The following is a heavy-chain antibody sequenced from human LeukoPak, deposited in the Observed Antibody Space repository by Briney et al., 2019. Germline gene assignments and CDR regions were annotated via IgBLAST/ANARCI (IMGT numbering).Heavy chain of an antibody. CDR1: GGSISSYY. Sequence: PSETLALTCTVSGGSISSYYWSCIRQPAGKGREWIGRIYTIGSTNYNPSLKGRVTIAVDPSKDQFSLKPGSVTAGDTAVDFWGGLQKAMVTFYYYYMDVWGKGTTVTVSS. CDR3: GGLQKAMVTFYYYYMDV. V-gene: IGHV4-4*07. J-gene: IGHJ6*03. CDR2: IYTIGST. D-gene: IGHD5-18*01.